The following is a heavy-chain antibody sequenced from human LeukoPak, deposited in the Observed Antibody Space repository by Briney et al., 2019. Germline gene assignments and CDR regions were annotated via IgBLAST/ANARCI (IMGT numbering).Heavy chain of an antibody. J-gene: IGHJ5*02. D-gene: IGHD3-10*01. CDR1: GFISRSYS. CDR3: VRDFLGESGAGGP. Sequence: GGCLRLSCAASGFISRSYSMNSVPEGPGKRLEWGSSIIPAGTSTFHADSVKGRFTISRDNTENSLYMQMDSLRDEDTAVYYCVRDFLGESGAGGPWGQGTLVTVSS. V-gene: IGHV3-21*01. CDR2: IIPAGTST.